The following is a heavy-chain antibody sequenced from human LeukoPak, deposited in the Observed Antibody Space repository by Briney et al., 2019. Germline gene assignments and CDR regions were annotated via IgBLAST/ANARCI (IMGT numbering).Heavy chain of an antibody. D-gene: IGHD5-18*01. Sequence: GASVKGSCKASGYTFTGYYMHWVRQAPGQGLEWMGWINPNSGGTNYAQKFQGWVTMTRDTSISTAYMELSRLRSDDTAVYYCARDRSRGYSYGYYYYGMDVWGQGTTVTVSS. J-gene: IGHJ6*02. CDR3: ARDRSRGYSYGYYYYGMDV. V-gene: IGHV1-2*04. CDR1: GYTFTGYY. CDR2: INPNSGGT.